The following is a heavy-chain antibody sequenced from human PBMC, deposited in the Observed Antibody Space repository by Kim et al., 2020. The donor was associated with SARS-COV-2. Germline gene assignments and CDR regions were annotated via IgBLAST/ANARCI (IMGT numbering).Heavy chain of an antibody. J-gene: IGHJ4*02. CDR1: GDTFSSSA. CDR2: IIHFYKKI. V-gene: IGHV1-69*05. CDR3: AAHFPYGNKHFDS. Sequence: SVKVSCKASGDTFSSSALSWVRQTPGKGLEGMGVIIHFYKKINYAQKSQDRVTFITDAYTSTVYLELSSLRSDETAVYYFAAHFPYGNKHFDSWGQGTLGPVSS. D-gene: IGHD4-17*01.